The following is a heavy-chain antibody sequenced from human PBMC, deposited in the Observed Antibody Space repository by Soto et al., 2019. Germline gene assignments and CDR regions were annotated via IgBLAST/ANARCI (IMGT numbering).Heavy chain of an antibody. CDR3: GREAIVAGATTGMEV. D-gene: IGHD1-26*01. CDR2: INPGYPAGRST. CDR1: GYTLTTFF. Sequence: VKVSCKASGYTLTTFFMYWVRQAPGQGLEWMGVINPGYPAGRSTTYEQKFESRVTMITNKYTNTVYMELSRLRSDDTAVYYCGREAIVAGATTGMEVWGQGTTVTVSS. J-gene: IGHJ6*02. V-gene: IGHV1-46*01.